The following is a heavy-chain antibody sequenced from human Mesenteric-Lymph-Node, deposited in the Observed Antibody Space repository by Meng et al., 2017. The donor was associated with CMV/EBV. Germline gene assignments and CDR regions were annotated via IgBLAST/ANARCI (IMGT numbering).Heavy chain of an antibody. CDR1: GFTFSSYG. V-gene: IGHV3-30*02. CDR3: AKAVLSYPRRGDHFDY. CDR2: IRYDGSNK. Sequence: GGSLRLSCAASGFTFSSYGIHWVRQAPGKGLEWVAFIRYDGSNKYYADSVKGRFTISRDNSKNTLYLQMNSLRAEDTAVYYCAKAVLSYPRRGDHFDYWGQGTLVTVSS. D-gene: IGHD2-8*02. J-gene: IGHJ4*02.